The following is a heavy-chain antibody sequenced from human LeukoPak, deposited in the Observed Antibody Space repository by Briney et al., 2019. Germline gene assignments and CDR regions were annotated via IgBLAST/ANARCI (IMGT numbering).Heavy chain of an antibody. D-gene: IGHD2-15*01. CDR3: ARSLVVAATVDY. CDR1: GGSITTGPYY. V-gene: IGHV4-39*01. J-gene: IGHJ4*02. Sequence: SETLSLTCTVSGGSITTGPYYWSWIRRPPGKGLEWIATIYHTGGSYYNSSLKGRATISVDTSKSQFSLKLSSVTAADTALYYCARSLVVAATVDYWGQGTLVTVS. CDR2: IYHTGGS.